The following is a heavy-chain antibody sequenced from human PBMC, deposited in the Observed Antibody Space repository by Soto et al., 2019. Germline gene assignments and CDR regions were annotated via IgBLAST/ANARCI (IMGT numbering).Heavy chain of an antibody. CDR1: GFTFNNYA. V-gene: IGHV3-23*01. CDR3: AKGRGGSGSLTPRVDF. CDR2: ISGGGDTT. D-gene: IGHD3-10*01. Sequence: EVQLLESGGGLVQPGGSLRLSCAASGFTFNNYAMTCVRQAPGKGLEWVSAISGGGDTTSYADSVKGRFTVSRDGSKNTLYLQLTSLRAEDTALYCCAKGRGGSGSLTPRVDFWGQGTLVTVSS. J-gene: IGHJ4*02.